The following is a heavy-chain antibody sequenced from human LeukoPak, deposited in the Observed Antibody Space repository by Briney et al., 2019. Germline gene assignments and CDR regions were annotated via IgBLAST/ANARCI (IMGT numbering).Heavy chain of an antibody. Sequence: GGPLRLSCAASGFTFSSYATSWVRQAPGKGLEWVSAISGSGGSTYYADSVKGRFTISRDNSKNTLYLQMNSLRAEDTAVYYCAKEMTEYGDYFQLFDWGQGTLVTVSS. CDR1: GFTFSSYA. D-gene: IGHD4-17*01. V-gene: IGHV3-23*01. J-gene: IGHJ4*02. CDR3: AKEMTEYGDYFQLFD. CDR2: ISGSGGST.